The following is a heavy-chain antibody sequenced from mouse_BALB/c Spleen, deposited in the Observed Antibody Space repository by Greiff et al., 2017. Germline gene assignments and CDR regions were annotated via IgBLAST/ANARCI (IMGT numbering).Heavy chain of an antibody. CDR3: ARDAATGDYFDY. V-gene: IGHV7-1*02. CDR1: GFTFSDFY. D-gene: IGHD4-1*02. CDR2: SRNKANDYTT. J-gene: IGHJ2*01. Sequence: DVKLVESGGGLVQPGGSLRLSCATSGFTFSDFYMEWVRQPPGKRLEWIAASRNKANDYTTEYSASVKGRFIVSRDTSQSILYLQMNALRAEDTAIYYCARDAATGDYFDYWGQGTTLTVSS.